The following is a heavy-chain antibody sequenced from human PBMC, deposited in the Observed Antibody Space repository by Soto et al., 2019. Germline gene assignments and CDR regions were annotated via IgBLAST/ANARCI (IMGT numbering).Heavy chain of an antibody. Sequence: ASVKVSCKVSGYTLTELSMHWVRQAPGKGLEWMGGFDPEDGETIYAQKFQGRVTMTEDASTDTAYMELSSLRSEDTAVYYCATARYGSGISYFDYWGQGTLVTVSS. J-gene: IGHJ4*02. CDR2: FDPEDGET. CDR3: ATARYGSGISYFDY. D-gene: IGHD3-10*01. V-gene: IGHV1-24*01. CDR1: GYTLTELS.